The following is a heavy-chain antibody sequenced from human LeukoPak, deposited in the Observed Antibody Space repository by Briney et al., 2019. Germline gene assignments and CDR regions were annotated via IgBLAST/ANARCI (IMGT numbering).Heavy chain of an antibody. D-gene: IGHD3-10*01. J-gene: IGHJ4*02. Sequence: PGGSLRLSCEASGFTFNTLAMSWVRQAPGKGLEWVASITSSGRTPYYTDSVKGRFTISRDNSKNTLYLQMNSLRGGDTAVYYCAKDRPNFYETSGSYYKIKGDFWGQGSLVTVSS. CDR2: ITSSGRTP. CDR1: GFTFNTLA. V-gene: IGHV3-23*01. CDR3: AKDRPNFYETSGSYYKIKGDF.